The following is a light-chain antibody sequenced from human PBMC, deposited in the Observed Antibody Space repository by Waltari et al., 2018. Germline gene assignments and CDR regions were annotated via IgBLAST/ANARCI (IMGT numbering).Light chain of an antibody. Sequence: DIQMAQSPSSLSASVGDRVTITCRASQDITNFLVWYQQKPGKAPNLLIYAASTLQPGVPSRFSGSVSGTHFTLTISSLQPEDVATYYCQEYNSAPYTFGQGTKLEIK. CDR2: AAS. CDR1: QDITNF. V-gene: IGKV1-27*01. CDR3: QEYNSAPYT. J-gene: IGKJ2*01.